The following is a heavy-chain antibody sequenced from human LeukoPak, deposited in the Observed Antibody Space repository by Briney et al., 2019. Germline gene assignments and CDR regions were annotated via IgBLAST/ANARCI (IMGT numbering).Heavy chain of an antibody. Sequence: SETLSLTCAVYGGSFSGYYWSWIRQPPGKGLEWIGEINHSGSTYYNPSLKSRVTISVDTSKNQFSLKLSSVTAADTAVYYCARVGVYLVAYFDYWGQGTLVTVSS. J-gene: IGHJ4*02. CDR2: INHSGST. D-gene: IGHD3-22*01. CDR3: ARVGVYLVAYFDY. V-gene: IGHV4-34*01. CDR1: GGSFSGYY.